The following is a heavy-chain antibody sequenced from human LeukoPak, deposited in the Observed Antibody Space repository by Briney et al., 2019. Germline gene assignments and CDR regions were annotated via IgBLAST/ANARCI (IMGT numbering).Heavy chain of an antibody. CDR3: ARDLSPVVRASPMGY. CDR1: GFTFSSYA. V-gene: IGHV3-64*04. D-gene: IGHD3-10*01. CDR2: ITSNGGST. J-gene: IGHJ4*02. Sequence: GGSLRLSCSASGFTFSSYAMHWVRQAPGKGLEYVSAITSNGGSTYYAESVKGRFTFSRDNSKNTLYLQMNSLRAEDTAVYYCARDLSPVVRASPMGYWGQGTLVTVSS.